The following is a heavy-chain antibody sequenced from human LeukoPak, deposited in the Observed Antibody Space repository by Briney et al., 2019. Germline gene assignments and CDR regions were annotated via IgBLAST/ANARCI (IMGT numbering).Heavy chain of an antibody. CDR3: ARGLRSGSLPYYYMDV. J-gene: IGHJ6*03. CDR1: GYTFTSYY. V-gene: IGHV1-46*01. Sequence: ASVKVSCKASGYTFTSYYMHWVRQAPGQGLEWMGIINPSGGSTSYAQKFQGRVTMTRDMSTSTVYMELSSLRSEDTAVYYCARGLRSGSLPYYYMDVWGKGTTVTVSS. D-gene: IGHD6-13*01. CDR2: INPSGGST.